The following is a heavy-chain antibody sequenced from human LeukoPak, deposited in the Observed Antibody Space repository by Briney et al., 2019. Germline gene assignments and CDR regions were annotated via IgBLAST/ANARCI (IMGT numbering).Heavy chain of an antibody. V-gene: IGHV5-10-1*01. Sequence: GESLKISCKGSGYSFTSYWISWVRQMPGKGLEWMGRIDPSDSYTSYSPSLQGHVTISADKSISTAYLQWSSLKASDTAMYYCASSFQGDCSSTSCYANYWGQGTLVTVSS. CDR3: ASSFQGDCSSTSCYANY. J-gene: IGHJ4*02. D-gene: IGHD2-2*01. CDR2: IDPSDSYT. CDR1: GYSFTSYW.